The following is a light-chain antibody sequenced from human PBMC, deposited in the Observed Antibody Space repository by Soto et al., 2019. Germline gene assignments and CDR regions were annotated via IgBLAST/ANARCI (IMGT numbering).Light chain of an antibody. V-gene: IGKV3-20*01. J-gene: IGKJ1*01. CDR3: QQYGSSRWT. Sequence: EIVWTQSPGTRSLSPGERATLSCRASQSVSSNYLAWYQQKPGQAPRLLIYGASSRATGIPDRFSGSGSGTDFTLTIRRLQPEDFAVYYCQQYGSSRWTFGQGTKVEIK. CDR1: QSVSSNY. CDR2: GAS.